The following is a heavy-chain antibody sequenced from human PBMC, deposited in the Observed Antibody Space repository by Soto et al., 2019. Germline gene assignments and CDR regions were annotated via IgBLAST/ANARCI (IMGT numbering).Heavy chain of an antibody. J-gene: IGHJ4*02. V-gene: IGHV4-30-2*01. Sequence: RQPPGKGLEWIGYIYHSGSTYYNPSLKSRVTISVDRPKNQFSLKLSSVTAADTAVYYCARGGWDYGDEYLYWGQGTLVTVSS. CDR3: ARGGWDYGDEYLY. CDR2: IYHSGST. D-gene: IGHD4-17*01.